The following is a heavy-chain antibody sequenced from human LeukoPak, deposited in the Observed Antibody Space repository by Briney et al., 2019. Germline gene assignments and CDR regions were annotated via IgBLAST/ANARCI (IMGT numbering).Heavy chain of an antibody. V-gene: IGHV4-38-2*01. D-gene: IGHD1-7*01. CDR2: IYHSGST. CDR3: ARWTGTTDASDI. Sequence: PSETLSLTCAVSGYSISSGYYWGWIRQPPGKGLEWIGSIYHSGSTYYNPSLKSRVTMSVDTSKNQFSLKLSSVTAADTAVYYCARWTGTTDASDIWGQGTMVTVSS. J-gene: IGHJ3*02. CDR1: GYSISSGYY.